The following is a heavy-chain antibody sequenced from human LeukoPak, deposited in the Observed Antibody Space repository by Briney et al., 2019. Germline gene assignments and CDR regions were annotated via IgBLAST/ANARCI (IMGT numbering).Heavy chain of an antibody. CDR1: GFTFDDYA. V-gene: IGHV3-9*01. CDR2: ISWNSGSI. J-gene: IGHJ4*02. D-gene: IGHD6-19*01. Sequence: PGRSLRLSWAASGFTFDDYAMHWVRQAPGKGLEWVSGISWNSGSIGYAGSVKGRFTISRDNAKNSLYLQMNSLRAEDTALYYCAKLHSSGWSLAFDYWGQGTLVTVSS. CDR3: AKLHSSGWSLAFDY.